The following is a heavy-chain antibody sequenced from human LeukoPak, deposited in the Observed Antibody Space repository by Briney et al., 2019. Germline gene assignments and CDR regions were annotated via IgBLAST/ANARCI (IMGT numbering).Heavy chain of an antibody. Sequence: GGSLRLSCEVSGFTFSNYWMTWVRQAPGKGLEWVANIKQDGSEKYYVDSVRGRFTISRDNAKNSLYLQMTSLRAEDTAVYYCARVYVWGSYRSRRAFDIWGQGTMVTVSS. D-gene: IGHD3-16*02. V-gene: IGHV3-7*05. CDR3: ARVYVWGSYRSRRAFDI. J-gene: IGHJ3*02. CDR2: IKQDGSEK. CDR1: GFTFSNYW.